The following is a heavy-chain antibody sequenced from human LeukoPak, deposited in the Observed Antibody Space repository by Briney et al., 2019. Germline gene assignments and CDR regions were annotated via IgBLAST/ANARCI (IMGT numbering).Heavy chain of an antibody. V-gene: IGHV3-30*02. CDR3: VKDQGECPGSRCYLRFLEY. D-gene: IGHD3-3*01. CDR1: GFNFSIYG. CDR2: VRYDQSAT. Sequence: GGSLRLSCAASGFNFSIYGMHWVRQAPGKGLEWVTGVRYDQSATVYADSVQGRFAISRDNSKNTVYLQMNSLRVEDTALYFCVKDQGECPGSRCYLRFLEYWGQGTLVIVSS. J-gene: IGHJ4*02.